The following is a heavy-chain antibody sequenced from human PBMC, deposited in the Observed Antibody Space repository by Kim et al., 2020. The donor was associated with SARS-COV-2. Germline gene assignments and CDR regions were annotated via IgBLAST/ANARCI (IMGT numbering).Heavy chain of an antibody. CDR2: INHSGST. D-gene: IGHD1-20*01. Sequence: SETLSLTCAVYGGSFSGYYWSWIRQPPGKGLEWIGEINHSGSTNYNPSLKSRVTISVDTSKNQFSLKLSSVTAADTAVYYCARVGYNWNDVWVDYWGQGTLVTVSS. J-gene: IGHJ4*02. CDR3: ARVGYNWNDVWVDY. V-gene: IGHV4-34*01. CDR1: GGSFSGYY.